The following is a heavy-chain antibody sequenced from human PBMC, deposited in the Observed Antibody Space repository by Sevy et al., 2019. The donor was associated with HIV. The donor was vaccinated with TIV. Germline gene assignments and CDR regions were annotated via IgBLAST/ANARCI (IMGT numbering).Heavy chain of an antibody. D-gene: IGHD3-22*01. Sequence: ASVKVSCKVSGYTLTELSMHWVRQAPGKGLEWMGGFDPEDGETIYAQKFQGRVTMTEDTSTDTASMELSSLRSEDTAVYYCATDPRGYYDSSGYYLGYFDYWGQGTLVTVSS. J-gene: IGHJ4*02. CDR3: ATDPRGYYDSSGYYLGYFDY. V-gene: IGHV1-24*01. CDR1: GYTLTELS. CDR2: FDPEDGET.